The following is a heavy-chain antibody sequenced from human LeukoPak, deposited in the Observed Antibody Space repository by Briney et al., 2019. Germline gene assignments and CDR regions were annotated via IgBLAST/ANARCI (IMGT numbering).Heavy chain of an antibody. J-gene: IGHJ5*02. CDR1: GGSISSYY. Sequence: SETLSLTCTVSGGSISSYYWSWIRQPPGKGLEWIGYIHFSGSTNYNPSLKSRVTISVDTSKNQFSLKLSSVTAADTAVYYCARDRYNWNYRWFDPWGQGTLVTVSS. V-gene: IGHV4-59*01. D-gene: IGHD1-7*01. CDR3: ARDRYNWNYRWFDP. CDR2: IHFSGST.